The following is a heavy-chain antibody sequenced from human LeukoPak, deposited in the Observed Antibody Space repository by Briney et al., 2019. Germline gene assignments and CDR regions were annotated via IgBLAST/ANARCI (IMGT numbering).Heavy chain of an antibody. D-gene: IGHD6-19*01. CDR2: IRYDGSNK. CDR3: ARDELVPQWLPPNYYYYYYGMDV. Sequence: GGSLRLSCAASGFMFRSYGMHWVRQAPGKGLEWVAFIRYDGSNKYYADSVKGRFTISRDNSKNTLYLQMNSLRAEDTAVYYCARDELVPQWLPPNYYYYYYGMDVWGQGTTVTVSS. J-gene: IGHJ6*02. V-gene: IGHV3-30*02. CDR1: GFMFRSYG.